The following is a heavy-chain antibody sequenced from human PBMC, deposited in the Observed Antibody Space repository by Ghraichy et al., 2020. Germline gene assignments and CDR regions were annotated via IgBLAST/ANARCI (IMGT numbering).Heavy chain of an antibody. Sequence: SVKVSCKASGFTFTSSAMQWVRQARGQRLEWIGWIVVGSGNTNYAQKFQERVTITRDMSTSTAYMELSSLRSEDTAVYYCAAPQTPLPYFDWLLGDYYYYYGMDVWGQGTTVTVSS. CDR3: AAPQTPLPYFDWLLGDYYYYYGMDV. CDR1: GFTFTSSA. CDR2: IVVGSGNT. V-gene: IGHV1-58*02. J-gene: IGHJ6*02. D-gene: IGHD3-9*01.